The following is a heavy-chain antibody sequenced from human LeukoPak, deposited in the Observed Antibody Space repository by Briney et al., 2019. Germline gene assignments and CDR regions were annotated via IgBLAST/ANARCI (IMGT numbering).Heavy chain of an antibody. V-gene: IGHV3-48*04. Sequence: GGSLRPSCAASGFTFSSYSMNWVRQAPGKGLEWISYISNSSSAIYYADSVKGRFTISRDNAKNSLYLQMNSLRAEDTAVYYCARDREFWGQGTLVTVSS. CDR1: GFTFSSYS. D-gene: IGHD3-10*01. CDR2: ISNSSSAI. J-gene: IGHJ4*02. CDR3: ARDREF.